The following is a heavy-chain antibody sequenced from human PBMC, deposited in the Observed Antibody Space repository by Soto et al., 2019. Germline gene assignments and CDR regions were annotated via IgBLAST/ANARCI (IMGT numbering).Heavy chain of an antibody. CDR2: ISGSGGST. CDR3: AKVPHHCSGGSCYPNFDY. CDR1: GFTFSSYA. D-gene: IGHD2-15*01. J-gene: IGHJ4*02. Sequence: PGGSLRLSCAASGFTFSSYAMSWVRQAPGKGLEWVSAISGSGGSTYYADSVKGRFTISRDNSKNTLYLQMNSLRAEDTAVYYCAKVPHHCSGGSCYPNFDYWGQGTLVTVSS. V-gene: IGHV3-23*01.